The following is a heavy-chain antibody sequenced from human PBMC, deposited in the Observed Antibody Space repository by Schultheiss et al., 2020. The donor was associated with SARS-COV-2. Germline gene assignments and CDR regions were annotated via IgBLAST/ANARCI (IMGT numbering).Heavy chain of an antibody. V-gene: IGHV3-7*03. CDR3: AKGCAFSTTCYFYLYYGMDV. CDR1: GFTFSDYW. CDR2: IKQDGTEK. Sequence: GGSLRLSCAASGFTFSDYWMSWVRQAPGKGLEWVANIKQDGTEKYYVDSVKGRFTVSRDNAKNSLFLQLNSLRAEDTAVYYCAKGCAFSTTCYFYLYYGMDVWGQGTTVTVSS. D-gene: IGHD2-2*01. J-gene: IGHJ6*02.